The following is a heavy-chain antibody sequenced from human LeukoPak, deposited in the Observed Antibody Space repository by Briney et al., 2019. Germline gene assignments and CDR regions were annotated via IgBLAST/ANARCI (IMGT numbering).Heavy chain of an antibody. CDR1: GFTVSSNY. D-gene: IGHD6-19*01. V-gene: IGHV3-66*01. J-gene: IGHJ4*02. CDR3: ARDNFRGWYRATFDY. Sequence: GGSLRLSCAASGFTVSSNYMSWVRQAPGQGLEWVSVIYSGGSTYYADSVKGRFTISRDNSKNTLYLQMNSLRAEDTAVYYCARDNFRGWYRATFDYWGQGTLVTVSS. CDR2: IYSGGST.